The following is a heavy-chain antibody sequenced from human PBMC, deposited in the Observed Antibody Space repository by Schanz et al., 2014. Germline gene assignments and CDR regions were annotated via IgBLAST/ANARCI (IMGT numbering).Heavy chain of an antibody. D-gene: IGHD2-2*02. CDR3: AGTYCSSTSCYTGYYYMDV. V-gene: IGHV4-59*01. J-gene: IGHJ6*03. Sequence: WTWIRQPPGKGLEWIGYIYDSETSNSNPYLKSRVTISLDTSKNQFSLKLTSVTAADTAVYYCAGTYCSSTSCYTGYYYMDVWGKGTTVTVSS. CDR2: IYDSETS.